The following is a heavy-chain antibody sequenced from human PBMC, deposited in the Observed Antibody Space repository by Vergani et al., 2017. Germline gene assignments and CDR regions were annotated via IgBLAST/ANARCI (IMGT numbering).Heavy chain of an antibody. CDR2: INPNSGDT. J-gene: IGHJ5*02. Sequence: QVQLVQSGAEVKKPGASVKVSCKASGYTFSDYYLHWVRQAPGQGLEWMGYINPNSGDTNSAQKFQGRVTLTRDTSVNTAYMELSSLTSDDTSVYYCAIPDPPTTSLSPWGQGTLVTVSS. CDR1: GYTFSDYY. D-gene: IGHD1-14*01. CDR3: AIPDPPTTSLSP. V-gene: IGHV1-2*02.